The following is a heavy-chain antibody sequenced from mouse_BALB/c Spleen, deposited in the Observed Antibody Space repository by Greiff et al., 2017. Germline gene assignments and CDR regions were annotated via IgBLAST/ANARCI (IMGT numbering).Heavy chain of an antibody. J-gene: IGHJ2*01. CDR3: ARSYGNYLDY. Sequence: VKLMESGAELVRPGTSVKVSCKASGYAFTNYLIEWVKQRPGQGLEWIGVINPGSGGTNYNEKFKGKATLTADKSSSTAYMQLSSLTSDDSAVYFCARSYGNYLDYWGQGTTLTVSS. V-gene: IGHV1-54*01. D-gene: IGHD2-10*02. CDR2: INPGSGGT. CDR1: GYAFTNYL.